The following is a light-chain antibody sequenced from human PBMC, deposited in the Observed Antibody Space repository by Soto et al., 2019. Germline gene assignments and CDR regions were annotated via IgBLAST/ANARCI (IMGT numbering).Light chain of an antibody. CDR2: YNN. Sequence: QSALTQPPPASGTAGRGAPISVFEGDSNIGSNSVYWYQHLPRMAPKLLIYYNNQRPSGVPDRFSGSRSGTSASLAIVGLRSEDEAVYYCAAWDASLSACVFGNGTKGTVL. V-gene: IGLV1-47*02. J-gene: IGLJ1*01. CDR1: DSNIGSNS. CDR3: AAWDASLSACV.